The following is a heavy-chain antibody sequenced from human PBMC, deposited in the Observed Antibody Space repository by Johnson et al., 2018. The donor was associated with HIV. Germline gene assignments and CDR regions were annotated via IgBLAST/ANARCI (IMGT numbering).Heavy chain of an antibody. CDR3: ARDTDYYDISGYVGSAFDI. CDR2: LQWNGGST. V-gene: IGHV3-20*04. Sequence: VQLVESGGGVVQPGRSLRLSCAVSGFTFSSYGMHWVRQAPGKGLEWVSGLQWNGGSTGSSDSVKGRFTISSDNAKNSLYLQMNSLRAEDTALYYCARDTDYYDISGYVGSAFDIWGQGTMVTVSS. D-gene: IGHD3-22*01. CDR1: GFTFSSYG. J-gene: IGHJ3*02.